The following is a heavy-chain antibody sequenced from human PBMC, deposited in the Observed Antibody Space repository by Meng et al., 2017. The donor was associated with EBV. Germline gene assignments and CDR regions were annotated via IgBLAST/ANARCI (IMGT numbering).Heavy chain of an antibody. CDR1: GFTVSSNY. D-gene: IGHD5-12*01. CDR2: IYSGGST. V-gene: IGHV3-53*01. J-gene: IGHJ4*02. Sequence: VRLVGFGGGLIQPGGSLRLSCSASGFTVSSNYMSWVRQAPGKGLEWVSVIYSGGSTYYADSVKGRFTISRDNSKNTLYLQMNSLRAEDTAVYYCAKHRLGPLDYWGQGTLVTVSS. CDR3: AKHRLGPLDY.